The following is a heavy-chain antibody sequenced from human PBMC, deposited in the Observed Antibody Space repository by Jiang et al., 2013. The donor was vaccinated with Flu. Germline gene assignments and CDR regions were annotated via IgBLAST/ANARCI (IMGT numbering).Heavy chain of an antibody. Sequence: KGLEWVSAISGSGGSTYYADSVKGRFTISRDNSKNTLYLQMNSLRAEDTAVYYCAKPIYDILTGYYNAFDYWGQGTLVTVSS. V-gene: IGHV3-23*01. CDR2: ISGSGGST. D-gene: IGHD3-9*01. CDR3: AKPIYDILTGYYNAFDY. J-gene: IGHJ4*02.